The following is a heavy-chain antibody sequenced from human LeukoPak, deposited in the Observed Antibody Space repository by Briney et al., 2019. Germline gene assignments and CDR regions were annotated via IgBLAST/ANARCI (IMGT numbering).Heavy chain of an antibody. J-gene: IGHJ4*02. D-gene: IGHD3-22*01. CDR3: ASSYYYDSSGYSNKFDY. V-gene: IGHV4-31*03. CDR1: GGSISSGGYY. Sequence: NPSQTLSLTCTVSGGSISSGGYYWSWIRQHPGKGLEWIGYIYYSGSTYYNPSLKSRVTISVDTSKNQFSLKLSSVTAADTAVYYCASSYYYDSSGYSNKFDYWGQGTLVTVSS. CDR2: IYYSGST.